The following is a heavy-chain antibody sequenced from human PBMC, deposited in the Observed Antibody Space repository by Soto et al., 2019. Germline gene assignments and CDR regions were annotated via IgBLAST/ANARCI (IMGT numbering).Heavy chain of an antibody. J-gene: IGHJ4*02. D-gene: IGHD5-12*01. CDR1: GYAFTTYG. V-gene: IGHV1-18*01. CDR2: ISAHNGNT. Sequence: QVHLVQSGAEVKKPGASVKVSCKGSGYAFTTYGITWVRQAPGQGLEWMGWISAHNGNTNYAQKLQGRVTVTRDTSESTAYMELTSLRSDGKAVYYCARGGYGDYWGQGALVPVSS. CDR3: ARGGYGDY.